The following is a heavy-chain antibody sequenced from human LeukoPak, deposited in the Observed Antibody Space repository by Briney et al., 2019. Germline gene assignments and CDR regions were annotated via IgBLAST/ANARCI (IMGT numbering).Heavy chain of an antibody. CDR3: ANTRPDSKGYYFDC. J-gene: IGHJ4*02. D-gene: IGHD3-22*01. CDR2: ISGFGGST. V-gene: IGHV3-23*01. Sequence: GGSLRLSCAASGFTFSSYGMSWVRQAPGEGLEWVSAISGFGGSTYYADSVKGRFTISRDNSKNTLYLQMNSLRAEDTAVYYCANTRPDSKGYYFDCWGQGTLVTVSS. CDR1: GFTFSSYG.